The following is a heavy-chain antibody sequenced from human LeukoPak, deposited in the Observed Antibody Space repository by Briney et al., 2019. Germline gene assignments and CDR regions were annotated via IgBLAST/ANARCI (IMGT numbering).Heavy chain of an antibody. D-gene: IGHD2-21*02. CDR1: GFDVTSYY. J-gene: IGHJ3*02. CDR3: ARDRGYCGGDCYSHDAFDI. V-gene: IGHV3-66*01. CDR2: LFTGGTT. Sequence: GGSLRLSCAASGFDVTSYYMSWVRQAPGKGLEWVSILFTGGTTYYADSVKGRFTISRDNSKNTLYLQMDSLRAEDTAVYYCARDRGYCGGDCYSHDAFDIWGQGTMVTVSS.